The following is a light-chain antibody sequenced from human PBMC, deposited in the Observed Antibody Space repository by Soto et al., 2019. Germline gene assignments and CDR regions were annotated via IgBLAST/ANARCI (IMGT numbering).Light chain of an antibody. Sequence: DIQMTQSPSTLSASVGDRGTITCRASESFTRFLAWYQQRPGKAPNLLIYDASTLESGVPSRFSGGGSGTEFTLTISSLQPDDFASYYCQQYKSYPYTFGQGTKVEIK. CDR3: QQYKSYPYT. J-gene: IGKJ2*01. V-gene: IGKV1-5*01. CDR2: DAS. CDR1: ESFTRF.